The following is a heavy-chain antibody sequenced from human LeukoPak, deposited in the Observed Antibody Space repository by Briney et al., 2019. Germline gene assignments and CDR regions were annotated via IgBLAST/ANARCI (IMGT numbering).Heavy chain of an antibody. CDR2: IGSGGGAT. V-gene: IGHV3-23*01. CDR1: EXTFSTYA. Sequence: GGSLRLSCAASEXTFSTYAMSWVRQAPGKGLEWVSAIGSGGGATYYADSVKGRFTVSRDNSKNTLYLQMNSLRAEDTAVYYCARRLVAAATRVFDYWGQGTLVTVSS. D-gene: IGHD2-15*01. J-gene: IGHJ4*02. CDR3: ARRLVAAATRVFDY.